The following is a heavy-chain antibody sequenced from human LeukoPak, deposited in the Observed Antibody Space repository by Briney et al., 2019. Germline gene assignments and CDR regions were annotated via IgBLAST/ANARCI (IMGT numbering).Heavy chain of an antibody. J-gene: IGHJ3*02. V-gene: IGHV3-48*03. Sequence: GGSLRLSCVASGFPFSNYEMNWVRQAPGKGLEWVSYILSSGSDTYYADSVKGRFTISRDTAKNSLYLRMNSLRAEDTAVYYCARGGRCSGGLCYSLNAFDIWGQGTVDTVSS. CDR2: ILSSGSDT. CDR3: ARGGRCSGGLCYSLNAFDI. CDR1: GFPFSNYE. D-gene: IGHD2-15*01.